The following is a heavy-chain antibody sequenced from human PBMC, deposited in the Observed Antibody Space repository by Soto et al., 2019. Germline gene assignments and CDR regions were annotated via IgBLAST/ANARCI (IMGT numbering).Heavy chain of an antibody. D-gene: IGHD6-19*01. CDR1: GGTFNTYG. V-gene: IGHV1-69*01. J-gene: IGHJ4*02. CDR3: ARGGELAGWMPFDS. Sequence: QVHLVQSGAEVKKPGSSVKVSCRASGGTFNTYGFNWVRQAPGQGLEWMGGIIPLFGTTTYAQNFHARVTITADQSTTTAYMEMSGLTSGDTAVYFCARGGELAGWMPFDSWGQGTLVTVSS. CDR2: IIPLFGTT.